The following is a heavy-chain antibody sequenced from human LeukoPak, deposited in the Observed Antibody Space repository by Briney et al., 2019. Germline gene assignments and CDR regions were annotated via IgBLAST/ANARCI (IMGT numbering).Heavy chain of an antibody. CDR3: AKARYTAGWYTFDY. J-gene: IGHJ4*02. Sequence: GGSLRLSCAASGFTFSNYAMSWVRHTPGKGLEWASIIRGSDGSTYYADSVKGRFTTSRDNPKNTLYLEMSNLRAEDTALYYCAKARYTAGWYTFDYWGQGTQVTVSS. CDR1: GFTFSNYA. V-gene: IGHV3-23*01. D-gene: IGHD6-19*01. CDR2: IRGSDGST.